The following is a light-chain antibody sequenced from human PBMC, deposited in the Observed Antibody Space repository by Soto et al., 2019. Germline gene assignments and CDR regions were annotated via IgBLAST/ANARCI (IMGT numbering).Light chain of an antibody. CDR3: QHYGSTPWS. CDR2: GAS. J-gene: IGKJ1*01. Sequence: EVVLTQSPGTLSLSPGERATLSCRASQSVSSTYVAWYQQRPGQAPRLLIYGASTRATDIPDRISGSGSGTDFTLTVSRLEPEDFAVYYCQHYGSTPWSFGQGTKVEIK. CDR1: QSVSSTY. V-gene: IGKV3-20*01.